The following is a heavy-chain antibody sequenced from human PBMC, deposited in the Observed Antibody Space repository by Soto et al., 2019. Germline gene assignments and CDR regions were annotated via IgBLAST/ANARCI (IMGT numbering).Heavy chain of an antibody. V-gene: IGHV3-23*01. CDR3: AVDSEQQREIDY. D-gene: IGHD6-13*01. CDR2: ISGSGGST. CDR1: GFTFSSYA. J-gene: IGHJ4*02. Sequence: EVQLLESGGGLVQPGGSLRLSCAASGFTFSSYAMSWVRQAPGKGLEWVSAISGSGGSTYYADSVKGRFTISRDNSKNTLYLPMNSLRAEDTAVYCCAVDSEQQREIDYWGQGTLVTVSS.